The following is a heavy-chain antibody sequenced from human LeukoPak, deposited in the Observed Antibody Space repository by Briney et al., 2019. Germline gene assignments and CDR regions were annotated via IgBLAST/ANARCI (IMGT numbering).Heavy chain of an antibody. J-gene: IGHJ5*02. CDR2: ISSSGGST. CDR1: EFTFSNYA. D-gene: IGHD6-19*01. V-gene: IGHV3-23*01. Sequence: PGGSLRLSCAASEFTFSNYAMSWVRQAPGKGLEWVSSISSSGGSTFYADSVKGRFTISRDKSKNTLHLQMNSLRAEDTAVYYCASIPIRPVVAVAGTFLNWFDPWGQGTLVTVSS. CDR3: ASIPIRPVVAVAGTFLNWFDP.